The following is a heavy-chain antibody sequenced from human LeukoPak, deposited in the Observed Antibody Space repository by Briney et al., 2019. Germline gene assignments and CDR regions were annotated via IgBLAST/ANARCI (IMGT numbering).Heavy chain of an antibody. CDR3: ARAYSGYDYDPPWNRD. CDR1: GGSISSSSYY. Sequence: SETLSLTCTVSGGSISSSSYYWGWIRQPPGKGLEWIGSIYYSGSTYYNPSLKSRVTISVDTSKNQFSLKLSSVTAADTAVYYCARAYSGYDYDPPWNRDWGQGTLVTVSS. D-gene: IGHD5-12*01. V-gene: IGHV4-39*07. CDR2: IYYSGST. J-gene: IGHJ4*02.